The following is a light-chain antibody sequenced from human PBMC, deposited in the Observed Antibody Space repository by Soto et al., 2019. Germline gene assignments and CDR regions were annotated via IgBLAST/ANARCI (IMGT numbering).Light chain of an antibody. V-gene: IGKV3-20*01. J-gene: IGKJ1*01. CDR3: QQYGSSPLWT. Sequence: EIVMSLSPATLSVKTGERATLSCRASHSVSSNLAWYQQKPGQAPRLLIYGASTRATGIPDRFSGSGSGTDFTLTISRLEPEDFAVYYCQQYGSSPLWTFGQGTKV. CDR2: GAS. CDR1: HSVSSN.